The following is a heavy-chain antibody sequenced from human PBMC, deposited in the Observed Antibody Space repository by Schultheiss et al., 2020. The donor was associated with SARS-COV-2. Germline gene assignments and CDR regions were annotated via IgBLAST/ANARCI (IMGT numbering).Heavy chain of an antibody. V-gene: IGHV4-34*01. CDR2: INHSGST. J-gene: IGHJ6*02. CDR1: GGSFSGYY. D-gene: IGHD3-10*01. CDR3: SRFNYGPPHYYYAMDV. Sequence: SETLSLTCAAYGGSFSGYYWSWIRQPPGKGLEWIGEINHSGSTNYNASLKSRVTITVDTSKNQFSLKLSSVTAADTAVYYCSRFNYGPPHYYYAMDVWGQGATVTVSS.